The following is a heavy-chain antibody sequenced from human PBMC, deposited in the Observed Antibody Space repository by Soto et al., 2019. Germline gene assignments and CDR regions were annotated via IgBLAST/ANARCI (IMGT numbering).Heavy chain of an antibody. V-gene: IGHV1-69*13. J-gene: IGHJ4*02. D-gene: IGHD3-22*01. CDR2: IIPIFGTA. Sequence: ASVKLSCKASGGTFSSYAISWVRQAPGQGLEWMGGIIPIFGTANYAQKFQGRVTITADESTSTAYMELSSLRSEDTAVYYCARGYYYDSSGYYRYYFDYWGQGTLVTVSS. CDR3: ARGYYYDSSGYYRYYFDY. CDR1: GGTFSSYA.